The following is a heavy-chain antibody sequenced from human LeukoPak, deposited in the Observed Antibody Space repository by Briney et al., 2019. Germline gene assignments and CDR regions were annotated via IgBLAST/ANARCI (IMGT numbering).Heavy chain of an antibody. CDR3: AKVAYCSSTSCYPYFQH. Sequence: PGGSLRLSCAASGFTFSSYAMSWVRQAPGKGLEWVSAISGSGGSTYYADSVKGRFTISRDNSKNTLYLQMNSLRAEDMAVYYCAKVAYCSSTSCYPYFQHWGQGTLVTVSS. CDR1: GFTFSSYA. V-gene: IGHV3-23*01. CDR2: ISGSGGST. D-gene: IGHD2-2*01. J-gene: IGHJ1*01.